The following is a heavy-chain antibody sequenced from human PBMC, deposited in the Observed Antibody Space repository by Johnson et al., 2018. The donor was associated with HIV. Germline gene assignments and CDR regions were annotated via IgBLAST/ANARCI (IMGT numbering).Heavy chain of an antibody. CDR1: RFTFSSYA. D-gene: IGHD5-18*01. CDR3: ASLRNWAMFRAFDI. CDR2: IKQDGSEK. Sequence: MQLVESGGGVVQPGRSLRLSCAASRFTFSSYAMHWVRQAPGKGLEWVANIKQDGSEKYYVDSVKGRFTISRDNAKNSLYLQMNSLRAEDTALYYCASLRNWAMFRAFDIWGQGTMVTVSS. J-gene: IGHJ3*02. V-gene: IGHV3-7*03.